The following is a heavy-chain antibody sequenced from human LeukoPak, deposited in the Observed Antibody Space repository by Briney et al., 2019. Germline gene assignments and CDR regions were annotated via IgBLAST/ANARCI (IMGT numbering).Heavy chain of an antibody. CDR1: GFIFSSYS. V-gene: IGHV3-7*01. CDR2: IKQDGSEK. Sequence: GGSLRLSCAASGFIFSSYSMNWVRQAPGKGLEWVANIKQDGSEKYYVDSVKGRFTISRDNAKNSLYLQMNSLRAEDTAVYYCARGRGRNDYWGQGTLVTVSS. D-gene: IGHD1-14*01. CDR3: ARGRGRNDY. J-gene: IGHJ4*02.